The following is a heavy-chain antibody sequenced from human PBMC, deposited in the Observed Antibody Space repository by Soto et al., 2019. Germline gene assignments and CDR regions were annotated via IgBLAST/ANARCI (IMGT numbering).Heavy chain of an antibody. CDR3: ARVSTDYDSSGYYPYFDY. CDR1: GGSISSGGYS. V-gene: IGHV4-30-2*01. D-gene: IGHD3-22*01. CDR2: IYHSGST. Sequence: QLQLQESGSGLVKPSQTLSLTCAVSGGSISSGGYSWSWIRQPPGKGLEWIGYIYHSGSTYYNPYLKSRVTISVDRSKNQFSLKLSSVTAADTAVYYCARVSTDYDSSGYYPYFDYWGQGTLVTVSS. J-gene: IGHJ4*02.